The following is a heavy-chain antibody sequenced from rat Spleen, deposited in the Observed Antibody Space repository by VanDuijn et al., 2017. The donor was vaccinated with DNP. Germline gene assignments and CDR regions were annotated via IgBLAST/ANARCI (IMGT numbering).Heavy chain of an antibody. D-gene: IGHD1-10*01. J-gene: IGHJ2*01. CDR1: GFTFSSYG. CDR3: ARHGQQPHYFDY. Sequence: EVQLVESGGGLVQPGRSLKLSCAASGFTFSSYGMAWVRQAPTKGLEWVASISTSGEYTHYRDSVKGRFTISRDNPKSTLSLQMDSLRSEDTATYYCARHGQQPHYFDYWGQGVMVTVSS. V-gene: IGHV5S13*01. CDR2: ISTSGEYT.